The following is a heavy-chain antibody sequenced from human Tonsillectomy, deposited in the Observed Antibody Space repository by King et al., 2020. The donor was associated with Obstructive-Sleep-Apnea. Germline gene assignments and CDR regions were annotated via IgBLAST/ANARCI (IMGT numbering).Heavy chain of an antibody. V-gene: IGHV4-39*07. J-gene: IGHJ2*01. D-gene: IGHD2-15*01. Sequence: LQLQESGPGLVKPSETLSLTCTVSGGSITSSSYYWGWIRQPPGKGLEWIGSSYYSGGTYYNPSLKSRVTISVDTSKNHVSPRLSSVTAADTAVYYCARVGGDWYFDLWGRGTLVTVSS. CDR1: GGSITSSSYY. CDR2: SYYSGGT. CDR3: ARVGGDWYFDL.